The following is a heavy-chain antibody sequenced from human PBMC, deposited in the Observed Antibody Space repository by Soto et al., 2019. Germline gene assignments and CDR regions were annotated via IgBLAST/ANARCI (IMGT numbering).Heavy chain of an antibody. J-gene: IGHJ4*02. CDR1: GFSFGTYV. V-gene: IGHV3-23*01. CDR3: AEAKVGAIGN. CDR2: ISGSGGRV. D-gene: IGHD1-26*01. Sequence: EVQLLESGGGMVEPRGSLKLSCAASGFSFGTYVMNWVRQAPGKGLEWVSGISGSGGRVYSADSVKGRFTISRDNSRNTLYLQMNSLRAEDTAIYYCAEAKVGAIGNWGQGTLVTVSS.